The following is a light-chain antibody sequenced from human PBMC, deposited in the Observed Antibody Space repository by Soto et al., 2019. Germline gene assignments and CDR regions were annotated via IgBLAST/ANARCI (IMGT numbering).Light chain of an antibody. Sequence: QSVLTQPASVSGSPGQSITISCTGTSSDVGGYSYVSWYQQHPGKTPKLMIYEVSNRPSGVSHRFSCSKSGNTAPLTISGLQAEDEADYYCSSFSSITREVFGGGTKLTVL. V-gene: IGLV2-14*01. CDR1: SSDVGGYSY. CDR3: SSFSSITREV. J-gene: IGLJ2*01. CDR2: EVS.